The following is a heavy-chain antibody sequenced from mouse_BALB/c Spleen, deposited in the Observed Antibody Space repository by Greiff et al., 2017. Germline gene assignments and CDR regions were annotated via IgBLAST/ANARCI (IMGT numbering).Heavy chain of an antibody. V-gene: IGHV2-9*02. D-gene: IGHD1-1*01. CDR1: GFSLTSYG. J-gene: IGHJ1*01. CDR3: ARDTTRGSSDWYFDV. CDR2: IWAGGST. Sequence: VKVVESGPGLVAPSQSLSITCTVSGFSLTSYGVHWVRQPPGKGLEWLGVIWAGGSTNYNSALMSRLSISKDNSKSQVFLKMNSLQTDDTAMYYCARDTTRGSSDWYFDVWGAGTTVTVSS.